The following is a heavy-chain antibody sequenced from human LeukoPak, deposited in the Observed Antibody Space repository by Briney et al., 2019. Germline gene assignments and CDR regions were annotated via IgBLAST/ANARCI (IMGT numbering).Heavy chain of an antibody. V-gene: IGHV3-11*04. CDR1: GFTFSDYY. D-gene: IGHD3-22*01. CDR2: ISSSGSNI. J-gene: IGHJ1*01. Sequence: PGGSLRLSCAASGFTFSDYYMNWIRQAPGKGLEWVSYISSSGSNIYYADSVKGRFTISRDNAKNSLYLQMNSLRAEDTAVYYCARPRYYDSSGYPLFQLWGQGTLVTVSS. CDR3: ARPRYYDSSGYPLFQL.